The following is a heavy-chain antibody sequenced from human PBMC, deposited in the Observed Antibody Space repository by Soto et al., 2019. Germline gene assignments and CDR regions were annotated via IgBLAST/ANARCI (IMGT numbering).Heavy chain of an antibody. CDR1: GYTLTGYY. CDR2: INPKSGDT. D-gene: IGHD6-19*01. J-gene: IGHJ4*02. V-gene: IGHV1-2*02. Sequence: ASVKVSCKASGYTLTGYYMNWVRQAPGQGLEWMGWINPKSGDTRYAQKFQGRVTMTRDTSISTAYMELSRLRSDDTAVYYCARDLAVNDYFDYWGQGTLVTVSS. CDR3: ARDLAVNDYFDY.